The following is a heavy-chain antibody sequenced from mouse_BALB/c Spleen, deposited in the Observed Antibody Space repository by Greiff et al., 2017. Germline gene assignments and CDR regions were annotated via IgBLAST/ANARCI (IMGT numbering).Heavy chain of an antibody. J-gene: IGHJ4*01. V-gene: IGHV1-7*01. CDR2: INPSTGYT. CDR3: ATMITTRAMDY. D-gene: IGHD2-4*01. Sequence: QVQLQQSGAELAKPGASVKMSCKASGYTFTSYWMHWVKQRPGQGLEWIGYINPSTGYTEYNQKFKDKATSTADKSSSTAYMQLSSLTSEDSAVYYCATMITTRAMDYWGQGTSVTVSS. CDR1: GYTFTSYW.